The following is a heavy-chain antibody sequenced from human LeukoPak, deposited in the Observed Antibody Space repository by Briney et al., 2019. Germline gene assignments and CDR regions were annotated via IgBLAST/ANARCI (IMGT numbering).Heavy chain of an antibody. D-gene: IGHD3-22*01. CDR2: ISAYNGNT. CDR1: GYTFTSYV. Sequence: ASVTVSCKASGYTFTSYVINWVRQAPGQGLEWMGWISAYNGNTNYAQKLQGRVTMTTDTSTSTAYMELRSLRSDDTAVYYCARYTYYYDSSGRYYFDYWGQGTLVTVSS. CDR3: ARYTYYYDSSGRYYFDY. J-gene: IGHJ4*02. V-gene: IGHV1-18*01.